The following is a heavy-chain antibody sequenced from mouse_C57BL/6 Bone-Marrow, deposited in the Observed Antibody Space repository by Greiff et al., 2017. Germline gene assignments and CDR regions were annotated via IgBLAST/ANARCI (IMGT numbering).Heavy chain of an antibody. Sequence: EVKLVESGGDLVKPGGSLKLSCAASGFTFSSYGMSWVRQTPDKRLEWVATISSGGSYTYYPDSVKGRFTISRDNAKNTLYLQMSSLKSEDTAMYYCARITTVVAMDYAMDYWGQGTSVTVSS. CDR1: GFTFSSYG. D-gene: IGHD1-1*01. J-gene: IGHJ4*01. V-gene: IGHV5-6*01. CDR3: ARITTVVAMDYAMDY. CDR2: ISSGGSYT.